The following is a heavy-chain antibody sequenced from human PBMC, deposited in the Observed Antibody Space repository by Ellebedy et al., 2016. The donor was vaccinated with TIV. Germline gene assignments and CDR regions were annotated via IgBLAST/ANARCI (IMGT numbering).Heavy chain of an antibody. CDR3: ASPRVAGREGLSYFDY. D-gene: IGHD6-19*01. CDR2: INHSGST. J-gene: IGHJ4*02. Sequence: MPSETLSLTCAVYGGSFSGYYWSWIRQPPGKGLEWIGEINHSGSTNYNPSLKSRVTISVDTSKNQFSLKLSSVTAADTAVYYCASPRVAGREGLSYFDYWGQGTLVTVSS. V-gene: IGHV4-34*01. CDR1: GGSFSGYY.